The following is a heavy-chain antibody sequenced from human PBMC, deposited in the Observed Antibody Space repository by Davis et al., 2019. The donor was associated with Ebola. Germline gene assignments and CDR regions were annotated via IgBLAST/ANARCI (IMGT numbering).Heavy chain of an antibody. V-gene: IGHV4-39*01. D-gene: IGHD3-22*01. CDR1: GGSISSTSYY. Sequence: MPSETLSLTCTVSGGSISSTSYYWGWIRQPPGKGLEWIGSINYSGSTDYKPSLKSRATISVDTSKSQFSLKLSSVTAADTAVYYCARFDYYDSSGYYSDWFDPWGQGTLVTVSS. J-gene: IGHJ5*02. CDR3: ARFDYYDSSGYYSDWFDP. CDR2: INYSGST.